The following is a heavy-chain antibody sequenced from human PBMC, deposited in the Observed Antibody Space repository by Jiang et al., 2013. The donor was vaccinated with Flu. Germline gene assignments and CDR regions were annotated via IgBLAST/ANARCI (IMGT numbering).Heavy chain of an antibody. CDR2: INPSGGST. CDR3: ARVVDDFWSGYYRVFDY. V-gene: IGHV1-46*01. Sequence: SGAEVKKPGASVKVSCKASGYTFTSYYMHWVRQAPGQGLEWMGIINPSGGSTSYAQKFQGRVTMTRDTSTSTVYMELSSLRSEDTAVYYCARVVDDFWSGYYRVFDYWGQGTLVTVSS. J-gene: IGHJ4*02. CDR1: GYTFTSYY. D-gene: IGHD3-3*01.